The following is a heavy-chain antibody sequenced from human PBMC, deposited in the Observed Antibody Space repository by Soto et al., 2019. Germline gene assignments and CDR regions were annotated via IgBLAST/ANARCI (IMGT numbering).Heavy chain of an antibody. CDR1: GGSFSGYY. CDR2: INHSGST. J-gene: IGHJ5*02. Sequence: SETLSLTCAVYGGSFSGYYWSWIRQPPGKGLEWIGEINHSGSTNYNPSLKSRVTISVDTSKNQFSLKLSSVTAADTAVYYCASRPQFALRYVDWNTDNWFDPWGQGTLVTVSS. CDR3: ASRPQFALRYVDWNTDNWFDP. V-gene: IGHV4-34*01. D-gene: IGHD3-9*01.